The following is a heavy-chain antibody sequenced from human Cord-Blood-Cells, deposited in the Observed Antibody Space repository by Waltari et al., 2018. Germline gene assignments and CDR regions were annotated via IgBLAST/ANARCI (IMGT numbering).Heavy chain of an antibody. Sequence: QVHPVQSGAEVKKPGSSVKVSCKASGGTVSSYAISWVRQAHGQGLEWMGGTIPIFGTANYAQKFQSRFTITADESTSTAYMELSSLSSEDTAVYSCARDLTYSGCYYWFDPWGQGTLFTVAS. J-gene: IGHJ5*02. CDR2: TIPIFGTA. V-gene: IGHV1-69*01. CDR1: GGTVSSYA. CDR3: ARDLTYSGCYYWFDP. D-gene: IGHD1-26*01.